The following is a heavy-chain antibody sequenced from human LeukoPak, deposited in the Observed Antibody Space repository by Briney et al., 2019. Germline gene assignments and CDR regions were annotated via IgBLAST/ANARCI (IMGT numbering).Heavy chain of an antibody. CDR2: ISYDGSSK. CDR1: GFTFSNYG. V-gene: IGHV3-30*03. CDR3: VCSSSWSGGSIYYYYYGMDV. Sequence: GGSLRLSCAASGFTFSNYGMHWVRQAPGKGLEWVAVISYDGSSKYYADSVKGRFTIPRDNSKNTLYLQMSSLRAEDTAVYYCVCSSSWSGGSIYYYYYGMDVWGQGTTVTVSS. J-gene: IGHJ6*02. D-gene: IGHD6-13*01.